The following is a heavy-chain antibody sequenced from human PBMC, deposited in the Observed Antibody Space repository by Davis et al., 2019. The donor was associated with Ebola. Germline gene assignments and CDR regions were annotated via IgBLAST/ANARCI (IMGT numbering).Heavy chain of an antibody. D-gene: IGHD1-7*01. V-gene: IGHV1-46*01. CDR2: INPSGGST. J-gene: IGHJ6*02. Sequence: ASVKVSCKASGGTFSSYAISWVRQAPGQGLEWMGIINPSGGSTSYAQKLQGRVTMTTDTSTSTAYMELRSLRSDDTAVYYCARGGYNWNYGGDYYYGMDVWGQGTTVTVSS. CDR1: GGTFSSYA. CDR3: ARGGYNWNYGGDYYYGMDV.